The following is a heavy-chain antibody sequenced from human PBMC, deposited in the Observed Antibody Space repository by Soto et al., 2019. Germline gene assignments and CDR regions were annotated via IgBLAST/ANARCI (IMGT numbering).Heavy chain of an antibody. CDR1: GGSFSGYY. V-gene: IGHV4-34*01. CDR3: ARVKMVRGVISGMDV. J-gene: IGHJ6*02. Sequence: SETLSLTCAVYGGSFSGYYWSWIRQPPGKGLEWIGEINHSGSTNYNPSLKSRFTISLDTSKNQFSLKLSSVTAADTAVYYCARVKMVRGVISGMDVWGQGTTVTVSS. D-gene: IGHD3-10*01. CDR2: INHSGST.